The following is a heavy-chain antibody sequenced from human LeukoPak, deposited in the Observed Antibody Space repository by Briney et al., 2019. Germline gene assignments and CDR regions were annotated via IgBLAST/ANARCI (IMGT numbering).Heavy chain of an antibody. Sequence: GESLKISCEGSGYTFTKYWIGWVRQMPGKLLEFMWIIHPGDSHTWYSPSFQGQVTISADKSISMAYLQWSSLKASDTAMYFCARQPGMTAKSWYFDLWGRGTLVTVSS. CDR3: ARQPGMTAKSWYFDL. CDR2: IHPGDSHT. J-gene: IGHJ2*01. D-gene: IGHD2-2*01. V-gene: IGHV5-51*01. CDR1: GYTFTKYW.